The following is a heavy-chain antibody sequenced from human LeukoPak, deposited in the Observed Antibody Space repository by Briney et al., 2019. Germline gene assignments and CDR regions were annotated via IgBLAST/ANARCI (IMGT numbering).Heavy chain of an antibody. V-gene: IGHV4-4*07. CDR1: GGSISSYY. D-gene: IGHD2-15*01. J-gene: IGHJ3*02. CDR3: ARGRFCSADICSGGDAFDI. Sequence: SETLSLSCTVSGGSISSYYWSWIRQPAGKGLEWIGRIYSRGSTNYSPSLKSRVPMSLDTSRNQFSLRLSSLTAADTALYYCARGRFCSADICSGGDAFDIWGQGTMLSVSS. CDR2: IYSRGST.